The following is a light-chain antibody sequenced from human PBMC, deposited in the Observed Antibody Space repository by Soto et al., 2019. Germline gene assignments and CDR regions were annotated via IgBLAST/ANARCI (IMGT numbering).Light chain of an antibody. CDR2: EVS. CDR1: SSDVGGYNY. V-gene: IGLV2-14*01. J-gene: IGLJ3*02. CDR3: SSYTSSWV. Sequence: QSALTQPASVSGSPGQSITISCTGTSSDVGGYNYVSWYQQHPGKAPKLMIYEVSNRPSGVSNRFSGSWSGNTASLTISGLQAEDEADYYCSSYTSSWVFGGGTKVTVL.